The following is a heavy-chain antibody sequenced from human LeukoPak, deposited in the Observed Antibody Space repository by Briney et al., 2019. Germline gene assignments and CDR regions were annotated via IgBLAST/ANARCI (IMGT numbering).Heavy chain of an antibody. CDR2: IYYSGST. CDR1: GGSISSSSYY. D-gene: IGHD3-22*01. Sequence: SETLSLTCTVSGGSISSSSYYWGWIRQPPGKGLEWIGSIYYSGSTYYNPSLKSRVTISVDTSKNQFSLKLSSVTAADTAVYYCARGGAGSRFDSSGYPFDYWGQGTLVTVSS. V-gene: IGHV4-39*07. CDR3: ARGGAGSRFDSSGYPFDY. J-gene: IGHJ4*02.